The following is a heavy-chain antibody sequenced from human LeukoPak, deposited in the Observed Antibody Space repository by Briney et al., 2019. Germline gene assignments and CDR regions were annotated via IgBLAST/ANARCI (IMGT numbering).Heavy chain of an antibody. CDR3: ARVSLRETFGCDY. V-gene: IGHV3-21*01. CDR2: ISSSSSYI. CDR1: GFTFSSYS. Sequence: GGSLRLSCAASGFTFSSYSMNWVRQAPGKGLEWVSSISSSSSYIYYADSVKGRFTISRDNAKNSLYLQMNSLRAEDTAVYYCARVSLRETFGCDYWGQGTLVTVSS. J-gene: IGHJ4*02. D-gene: IGHD3-16*01.